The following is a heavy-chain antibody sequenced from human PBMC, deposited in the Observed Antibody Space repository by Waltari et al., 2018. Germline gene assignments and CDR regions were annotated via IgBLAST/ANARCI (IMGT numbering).Heavy chain of an antibody. CDR1: GFTFSGSA. D-gene: IGHD4-17*01. J-gene: IGHJ4*02. Sequence: EVQLVESGGGLVQPGGSLKLSCAASGFTFSGSAMRWVRQAHGQGLEWVGRIRSKANSYATAYAASVKGRFTISRDDSKNTAYLQMNSLKTEDTAVYYCTRYGDYVGGYWGQGTLVTVSS. V-gene: IGHV3-73*01. CDR3: TRYGDYVGGY. CDR2: IRSKANSYAT.